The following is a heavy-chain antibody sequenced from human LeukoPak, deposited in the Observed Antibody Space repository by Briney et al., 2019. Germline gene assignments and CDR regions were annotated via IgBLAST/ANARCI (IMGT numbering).Heavy chain of an antibody. D-gene: IGHD2-21*02. V-gene: IGHV1-2*02. J-gene: IGHJ4*02. CDR1: GYSFTGYY. CDR3: ARESGGDCYFDY. Sequence: ASVKVSCKASGYSFTGYYMHWVRHAPGQGLEWMGWINPNSGGTNYAQKFQGRVTMTRDTSISTAYMELSRLRSDDTAVYYCARESGGDCYFDYWGQGTLVTVSS. CDR2: INPNSGGT.